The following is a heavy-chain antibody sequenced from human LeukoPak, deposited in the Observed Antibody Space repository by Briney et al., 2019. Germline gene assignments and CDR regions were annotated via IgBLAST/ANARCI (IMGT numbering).Heavy chain of an antibody. D-gene: IGHD3-10*01. Sequence: SETLSLTCTVSGYSISSGYYWGWIRQPPGKGLEWIGSIYHSGSTYYNPSLKSRVTISVDTSKTQFSLKLSSVTAADTAVYYCASVRRGFGESSKYYSYYYMDVWGNGTTVPIS. CDR3: ASVRRGFGESSKYYSYYYMDV. J-gene: IGHJ6*03. V-gene: IGHV4-38-2*02. CDR1: GYSISSGYY. CDR2: IYHSGST.